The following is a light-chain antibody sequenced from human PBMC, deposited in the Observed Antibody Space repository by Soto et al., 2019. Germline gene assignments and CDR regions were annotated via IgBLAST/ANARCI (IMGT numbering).Light chain of an antibody. Sequence: EIVLTQSPDTLSLSPGERDTLSCRASQSVSSNNLVWYQQKVGQAPRLLIYGASSRATGIPDRFSGSGSGTDFTLSIRRLETEDFSVYYWPPYGNSLWTFGQGTKVEIK. V-gene: IGKV3-20*01. CDR3: PPYGNSLWT. CDR1: QSVSSNN. CDR2: GAS. J-gene: IGKJ1*01.